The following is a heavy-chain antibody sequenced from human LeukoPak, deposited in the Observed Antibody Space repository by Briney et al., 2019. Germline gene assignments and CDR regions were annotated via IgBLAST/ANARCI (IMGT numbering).Heavy chain of an antibody. Sequence: GASVKVSCKASGGTFSSYAISWVRQAPGQGLDWMGGIIPIFGTANYAQKFQGTVTITTDETTRQAYMDLSSRRSEDTAVYYCARGATGTWDAFDIWGQGTMVTVSS. CDR1: GGTFSSYA. D-gene: IGHD1-1*01. V-gene: IGHV1-69*05. CDR3: ARGATGTWDAFDI. J-gene: IGHJ3*02. CDR2: IIPIFGTA.